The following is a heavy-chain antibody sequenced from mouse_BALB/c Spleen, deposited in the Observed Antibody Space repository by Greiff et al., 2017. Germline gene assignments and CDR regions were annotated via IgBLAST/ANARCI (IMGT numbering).Heavy chain of an antibody. CDR3: AREYYGSRGGFAY. J-gene: IGHJ3*01. V-gene: IGHV2-9*02. D-gene: IGHD1-1*01. CDR2: IWAGGST. CDR1: GFSLTSYG. Sequence: VQLQQSGPGLVAPSQSLSITCTVSGFSLTSYGVHWVRQPPGKGLEWLGVIWAGGSTNYNSALMSRLSISKDNSKGQVFLKMNSLQTDDTAMYYCAREYYGSRGGFAYWGQGTMVTVSA.